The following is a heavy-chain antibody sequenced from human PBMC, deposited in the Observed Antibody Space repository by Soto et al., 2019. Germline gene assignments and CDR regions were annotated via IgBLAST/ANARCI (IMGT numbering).Heavy chain of an antibody. CDR1: GFTFSSYS. V-gene: IGHV3-21*01. CDR2: ISSSSSYI. J-gene: IGHJ4*02. D-gene: IGHD2-2*01. Sequence: EVQLVESGGGLVKPGGSLRLSCAASGFTFSSYSMNWVRQAPGKGLEWVSSISSSSSYIYYADSVKGRFTISRDNAKNSLYLQMNSLRAEDTAVYYCARDLGPVPAAIPLDYWGQGTLVTVSS. CDR3: ARDLGPVPAAIPLDY.